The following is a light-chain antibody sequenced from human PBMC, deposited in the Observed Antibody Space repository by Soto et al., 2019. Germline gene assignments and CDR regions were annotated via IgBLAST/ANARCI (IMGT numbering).Light chain of an antibody. J-gene: IGKJ4*01. Sequence: DIQMTQSPSSLCGSVGDRVTITCRASQGITNYLSWYQQKPGKVPKLLIYAASTLQSGVPSRFRGSGSGRGFTLTISSLRPEHVATYSRQKYNNPPRLTVGGGTKVDI. CDR3: QKYNNPPRLT. CDR2: AAS. V-gene: IGKV1-27*01. CDR1: QGITNY.